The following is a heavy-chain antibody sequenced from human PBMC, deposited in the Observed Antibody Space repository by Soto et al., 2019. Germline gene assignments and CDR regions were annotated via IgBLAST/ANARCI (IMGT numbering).Heavy chain of an antibody. D-gene: IGHD3-9*01. CDR1: GYTFTSYA. CDR2: INAGNGST. Sequence: GASVKVSCKASGYTFTSYAIHWVRQAPGQRLEWMGWINAGNGSTRYSQKFQGRVTITRDTSASTAYMELSSLRSEDTAVYYCARDPYDILTGYPFDYWGQGTLVTSPQ. V-gene: IGHV1-3*01. CDR3: ARDPYDILTGYPFDY. J-gene: IGHJ4*02.